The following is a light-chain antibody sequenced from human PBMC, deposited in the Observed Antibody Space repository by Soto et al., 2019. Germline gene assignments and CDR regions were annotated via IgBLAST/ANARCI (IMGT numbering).Light chain of an antibody. CDR2: AAS. CDR3: QQYGSSGGIT. J-gene: IGKJ5*01. Sequence: TQYPSSLSASVGDRVTITCRASQNISNQLAWYQQTPGQAPRLLIYAASSRATGIPDRFSGSGSGTDFTLTITRLEPEDSAMYYCQQYGSSGGITFGHGTRLAVK. CDR1: QNISNQ. V-gene: IGKV3-20*01.